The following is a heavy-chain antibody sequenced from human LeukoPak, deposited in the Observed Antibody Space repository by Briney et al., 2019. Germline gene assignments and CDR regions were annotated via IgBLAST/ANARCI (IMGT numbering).Heavy chain of an antibody. CDR3: ASRRGSGYSHYYMDV. V-gene: IGHV1-2*02. CDR2: INPNSGGT. CDR1: GYTFTGYY. J-gene: IGHJ6*03. Sequence: GASVKVSCKASGYTFTGYYMHWVRQAPGQGLEWMGWINPNSGGTNYAQKFQGRVTMTRDTSISTAYMELSRLRSDDTAVYYCASRRGSGYSHYYMDVWGKGTTVTISS. D-gene: IGHD1-26*01.